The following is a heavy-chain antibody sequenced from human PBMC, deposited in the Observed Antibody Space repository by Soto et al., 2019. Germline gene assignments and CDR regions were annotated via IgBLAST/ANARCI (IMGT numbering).Heavy chain of an antibody. CDR3: ARDGVVVDFWNTMWFDP. CDR2: INPNSGVT. Sequence: RASVKVSCKTSGYIFSGYYMHWVREAPGQGLEWMGWINPNSGVTSYAQKFQGRATMSRDTSITTVYMELRRLTSDDTAMYYCARDGVVVDFWNTMWFDPWGQGTRVTVSS. J-gene: IGHJ5*02. V-gene: IGHV1-2*02. D-gene: IGHD3-3*01. CDR1: GYIFSGYY.